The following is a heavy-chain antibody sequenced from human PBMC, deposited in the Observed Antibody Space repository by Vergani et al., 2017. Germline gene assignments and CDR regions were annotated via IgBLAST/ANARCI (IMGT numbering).Heavy chain of an antibody. D-gene: IGHD3-16*02. J-gene: IGHJ4*02. V-gene: IGHV1-3*01. Sequence: QVQLVQSGAEVKKPGASVKVSCKASGYIFTGYYMHWVRQAPGQGLEWMGWINAGNGNTKYSQKFQGRVTITRDTSASTAYMELSSLRSEDTAVYYCAREGFYDYVWGSYRLRGGYYFDYWGQGTLVTVSS. CDR3: AREGFYDYVWGSYRLRGGYYFDY. CDR2: INAGNGNT. CDR1: GYIFTGYY.